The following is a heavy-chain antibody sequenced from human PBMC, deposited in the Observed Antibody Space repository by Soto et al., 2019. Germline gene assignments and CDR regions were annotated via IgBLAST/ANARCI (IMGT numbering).Heavy chain of an antibody. J-gene: IGHJ4*02. Sequence: GGFLRLSCAAFGFTFSSYAMSWVRQAPGKGLEWVSAISGSGGSTYYADSVKGRFTISRDNSKNTLYLQMNSLRAEDTVVYYCAKVDWELAPSYYFDYWGQGTLVTVSS. CDR2: ISGSGGST. D-gene: IGHD1-7*01. CDR3: AKVDWELAPSYYFDY. CDR1: GFTFSSYA. V-gene: IGHV3-23*01.